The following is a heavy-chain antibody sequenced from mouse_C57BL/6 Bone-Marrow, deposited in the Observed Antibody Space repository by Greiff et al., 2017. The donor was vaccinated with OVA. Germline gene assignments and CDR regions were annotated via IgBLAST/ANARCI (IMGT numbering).Heavy chain of an antibody. Sequence: VQLQQPGAELVRPGSSVKLSCKASGYTFTSYWMHWVKQRPIQGLEWIGNIDPSDSVTHYNQKFKDKATLTVDKSSSTAYMQLSVLTSEDSPVYFCARRRALSLRGWSFFDYWGPGTTLTVSS. CDR1: GYTFTSYW. CDR3: ARRRALSLRGWSFFDY. D-gene: IGHD1-1*02. V-gene: IGHV1-52*01. J-gene: IGHJ2*01. CDR2: IDPSDSVT.